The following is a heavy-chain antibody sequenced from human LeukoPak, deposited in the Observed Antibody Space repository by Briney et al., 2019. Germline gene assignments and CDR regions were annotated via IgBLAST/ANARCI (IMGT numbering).Heavy chain of an antibody. Sequence: SETLSLTCTVSGGSISSGSYYWSWIRQPAGKGLEWIGRIYTSGSTNYNPSLKSRVTISVDTSKNQFSLKLSSVTAADTAVYYCARDRVYYYYMDVWGKGTTVTISS. CDR2: IYTSGST. J-gene: IGHJ6*03. D-gene: IGHD6-6*01. V-gene: IGHV4-61*02. CDR1: GGSISSGSYY. CDR3: ARDRVYYYYMDV.